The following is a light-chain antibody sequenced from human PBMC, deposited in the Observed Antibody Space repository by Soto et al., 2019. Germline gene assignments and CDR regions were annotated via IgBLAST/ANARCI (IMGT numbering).Light chain of an antibody. J-gene: IGKJ1*01. CDR2: DAY. CDR1: QSISSW. CDR3: QHYNSYSRT. Sequence: DIQMTQSPSTLSASVGDRVTITCRASQSISSWLAWYQQKPGKAPKLLIYDAYSLESGVPSRFSGSGSGTEFTLTISSLHPDDFATYSCQHYNSYSRTFVHGTKVEIK. V-gene: IGKV1-5*01.